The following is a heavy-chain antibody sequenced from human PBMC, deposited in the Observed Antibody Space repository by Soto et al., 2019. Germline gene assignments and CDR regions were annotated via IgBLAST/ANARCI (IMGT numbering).Heavy chain of an antibody. Sequence: ASVKVSCKASGYTFTSYGISWVRQAPGQGLEWMGWISAYNGNTNYAQKLRGRVTMTTDTSTSTAYMELRSLRSDDTAVYYCAREDRGYSYGDTGDYWGQGTLVTVSS. CDR2: ISAYNGNT. D-gene: IGHD5-18*01. J-gene: IGHJ4*02. V-gene: IGHV1-18*01. CDR1: GYTFTSYG. CDR3: AREDRGYSYGDTGDY.